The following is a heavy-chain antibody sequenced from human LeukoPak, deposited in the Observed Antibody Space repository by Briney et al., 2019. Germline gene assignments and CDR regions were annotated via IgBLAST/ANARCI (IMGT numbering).Heavy chain of an antibody. J-gene: IGHJ4*02. Sequence: GGSLRLPCAASGFTFSSYWMSWVRQAPGKGLEWVANIKQDGSEKYYVDSVKGRFTISRDNAKNSLYLQMNSLRAEDTAVYYCARVRDYCGGDCYSGYFDYWGQGTLVTVSS. V-gene: IGHV3-7*01. CDR2: IKQDGSEK. CDR3: ARVRDYCGGDCYSGYFDY. D-gene: IGHD2-21*02. CDR1: GFTFSSYW.